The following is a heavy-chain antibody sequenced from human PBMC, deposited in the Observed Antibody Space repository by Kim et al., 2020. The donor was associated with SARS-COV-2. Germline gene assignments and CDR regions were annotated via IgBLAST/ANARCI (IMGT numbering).Heavy chain of an antibody. CDR3: ARVPFGDLSAYYFDL. J-gene: IGHJ4*02. CDR2: ISSSGSYV. V-gene: IGHV3-11*01. CDR1: GFTFSDYY. Sequence: GGSLRLSCAASGFTFSDYYMTWIRQAPGKGLEWVSYISSSGSYVNYADSVKGRFTISRDNAKNSLYLQMSSLRAEDTALYYCARVPFGDLSAYYFDLWGQGTLVTFSS. D-gene: IGHD3-10*01.